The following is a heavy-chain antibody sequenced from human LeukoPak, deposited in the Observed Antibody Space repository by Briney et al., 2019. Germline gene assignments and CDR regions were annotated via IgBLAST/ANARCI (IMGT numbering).Heavy chain of an antibody. J-gene: IGHJ4*02. D-gene: IGHD1-26*01. V-gene: IGHV3-21*01. CDR3: ARDRRVGATETFDY. Sequence: GGSLRLSCVASGFNFSSYNMNWVRQAPGKGPEWVSSINTISTSIYYGDSVKGRFTISRDNAKNSLYLQMNSLRADDAAVYYCARDRRVGATETFDYWGQRTLVTVSS. CDR2: INTISTSI. CDR1: GFNFSSYN.